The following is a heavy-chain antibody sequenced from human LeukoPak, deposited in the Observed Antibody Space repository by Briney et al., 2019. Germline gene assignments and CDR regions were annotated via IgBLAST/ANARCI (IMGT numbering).Heavy chain of an antibody. Sequence: ASVKVSCKASGGIFSSYAISWVRQAPGQGLEWMGGIIPIFGTANYAQKFQGRVTITADESTSTAYMELSSLRSEDTAVYYCARGYSYGPGDYYYMDVWGKGTTVTVSS. CDR2: IIPIFGTA. D-gene: IGHD5-18*01. J-gene: IGHJ6*03. V-gene: IGHV1-69*13. CDR3: ARGYSYGPGDYYYMDV. CDR1: GGIFSSYA.